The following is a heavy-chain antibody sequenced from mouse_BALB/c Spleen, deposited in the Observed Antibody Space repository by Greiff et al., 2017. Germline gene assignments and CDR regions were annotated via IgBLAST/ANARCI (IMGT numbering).Heavy chain of an antibody. Sequence: EVKLQESGPELVKPGASVKISCKASGYSFTGYFMNWVMQSHGKSLEWIGRINPYNGDTFYNQKFKGKATLTVDKSSSTAHMELRSLASEDSAVYYCARSSSYPYYAMDYWGQGTSVTVSS. CDR3: ARSSSYPYYAMDY. CDR1: GYSFTGYF. V-gene: IGHV1-20*02. J-gene: IGHJ4*01. CDR2: INPYNGDT. D-gene: IGHD1-1*01.